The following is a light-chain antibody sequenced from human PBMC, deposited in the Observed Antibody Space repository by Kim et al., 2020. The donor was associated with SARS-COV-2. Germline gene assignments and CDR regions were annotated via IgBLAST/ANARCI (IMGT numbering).Light chain of an antibody. CDR1: RLRDDK. Sequence: LGQTIRMTCQGGRLRDDKASWNQQKPEQAPVLVIYGKNNRPSRIPDRYSGSRSGNTATLTITGAQAKDETDYYCNARDSSGNHVVFGRGTQLTVL. J-gene: IGLJ2*01. V-gene: IGLV3-19*01. CDR2: GKN. CDR3: NARDSSGNHVV.